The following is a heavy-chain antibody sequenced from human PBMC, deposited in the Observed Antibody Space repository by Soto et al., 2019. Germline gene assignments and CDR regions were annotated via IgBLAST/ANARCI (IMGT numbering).Heavy chain of an antibody. V-gene: IGHV3-20*01. CDR2: INWNGGST. J-gene: IGHJ4*02. CDR3: ARGPRGLDSSGWYYFDY. D-gene: IGHD6-19*01. Sequence: GGSLRLSCAASGFTFDDYGMSWVRQAPGKGLEWVSGINWNGGSTGYADSVKGRFTISRDNAKNSLYLQMNSLRAEDTALYHCARGPRGLDSSGWYYFDYWGQGTLVTVSS. CDR1: GFTFDDYG.